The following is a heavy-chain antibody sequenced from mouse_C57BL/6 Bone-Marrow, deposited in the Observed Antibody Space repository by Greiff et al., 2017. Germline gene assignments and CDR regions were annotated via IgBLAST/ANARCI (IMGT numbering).Heavy chain of an antibody. D-gene: IGHD1-1*01. CDR1: GFTFSDYG. J-gene: IGHJ4*01. CDR3: SRPYITTVVGSYAMDY. Sequence: EVQGVESGGGLVKPGGSLKLSCAAYGFTFSDYGMHWVRQAPETGLEWVAYLSSGSSTIYYADTVKGRFTISRDNAKNTLFLQMTSLRSEDTAMYYCSRPYITTVVGSYAMDYWGQGTSVTVSS. V-gene: IGHV5-17*01. CDR2: LSSGSSTI.